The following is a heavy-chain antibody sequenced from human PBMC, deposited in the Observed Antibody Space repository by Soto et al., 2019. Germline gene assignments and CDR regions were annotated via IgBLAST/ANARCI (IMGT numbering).Heavy chain of an antibody. V-gene: IGHV3-23*01. CDR3: AKDWADSGYDLLYYYYYMDV. Sequence: GGSLRLSCAASGFTFSSYAMSWVRQAPGKGLEWVSAISGSGGSTYYADSVKGRFTISRDNSKNTLYLQMNSLRAEDTAVYYCAKDWADSGYDLLYYYYYMDVWGKGTTVTVSS. CDR1: GFTFSSYA. D-gene: IGHD5-12*01. J-gene: IGHJ6*03. CDR2: ISGSGGST.